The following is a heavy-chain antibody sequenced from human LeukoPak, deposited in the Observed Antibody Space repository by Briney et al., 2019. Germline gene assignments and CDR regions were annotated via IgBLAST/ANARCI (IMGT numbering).Heavy chain of an antibody. CDR3: ARDYGDWPIAWD. D-gene: IGHD4-17*01. V-gene: IGHV1-69*13. Sequence: SVKVSCKASGGTFSSYAISWVRRAPGQGLEWMGGIIPIFGTAIYAQKFQGRVTITADESTSTAYMELSSLRSEDTAVYYCARDYGDWPIAWDWGQGTLVTVSS. CDR2: IIPIFGTA. J-gene: IGHJ4*02. CDR1: GGTFSSYA.